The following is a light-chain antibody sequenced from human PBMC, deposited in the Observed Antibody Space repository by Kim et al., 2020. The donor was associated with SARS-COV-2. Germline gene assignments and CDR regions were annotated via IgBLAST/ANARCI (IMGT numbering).Light chain of an antibody. CDR1: NIGSKS. J-gene: IGLJ2*01. Sequence: VAPGKTARIKCGGNNIGSKSVHWYQQEPGQAPVVVIYYDSDRPSGIPERFSGSSSGNTATLTISRVEAGDEAGYYCQVWDSSSFVVFGGGTQLTVL. CDR2: YDS. CDR3: QVWDSSSFVV. V-gene: IGLV3-21*04.